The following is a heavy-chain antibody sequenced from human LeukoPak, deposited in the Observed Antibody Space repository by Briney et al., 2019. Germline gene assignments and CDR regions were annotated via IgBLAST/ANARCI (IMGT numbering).Heavy chain of an antibody. Sequence: SETLSLTCTVSSASISTYYWSWIRQPPGKGLEWIGYIYHSGTSNYNPSLKSRVTISIDTSKDQFSLKLSTVTAADTAVYFCARVTREAARYWYFDLWGRGTLVTVSS. V-gene: IGHV4-59*01. CDR3: ARVTREAARYWYFDL. CDR2: IYHSGTS. J-gene: IGHJ2*01. CDR1: SASISTYY. D-gene: IGHD6-6*01.